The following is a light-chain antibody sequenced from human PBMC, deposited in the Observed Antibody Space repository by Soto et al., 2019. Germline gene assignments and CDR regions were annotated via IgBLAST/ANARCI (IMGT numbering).Light chain of an antibody. V-gene: IGKV1-5*01. CDR2: AAS. J-gene: IGKJ1*01. CDR3: QQDSTHWP. CDR1: QSISSR. Sequence: DIQMTQSPSTLSASVGDRVTITCRASQSISSRLAWYQQKPGQAPKVLIYAASRLGSGVPSRFSGSGTGTEFTLSITSLQPYDFANYYRQQDSTHWPFGQGTKVEIK.